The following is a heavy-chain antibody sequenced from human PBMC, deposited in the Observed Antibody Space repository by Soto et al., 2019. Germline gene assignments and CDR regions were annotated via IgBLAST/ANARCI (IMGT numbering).Heavy chain of an antibody. CDR2: SSSDLTTK. D-gene: IGHD5-12*01. CDR1: GFSFTSYS. J-gene: IGHJ6*02. CDR3: VRDKRLGSRSAYGMDV. Sequence: GGSLRLSCAASGFSFTSYSMNWVRQAPGKGLEWLSLSSSDLTTKFYADSVKGRFTISRDSAKKSVYLQMDSLTTEDTAVYFCVRDKRLGSRSAYGMDVWGQGTTVTVSS. V-gene: IGHV3-48*01.